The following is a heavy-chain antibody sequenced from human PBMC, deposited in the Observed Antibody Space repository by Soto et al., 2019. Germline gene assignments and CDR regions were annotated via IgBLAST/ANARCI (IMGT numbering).Heavy chain of an antibody. J-gene: IGHJ6*02. V-gene: IGHV1-69*06. Sequence: AASVKVSCEASGGTFSSYAISWVRQAPGQGLEWMGGIIPIFGTANYAQKFQGRVTITADKSTSTAYMELSSLRSEDTAVYYCARDRGYKDFWSGYYAGMDVWGQGTTVTVSS. CDR2: IIPIFGTA. CDR3: ARDRGYKDFWSGYYAGMDV. CDR1: GGTFSSYA. D-gene: IGHD3-3*01.